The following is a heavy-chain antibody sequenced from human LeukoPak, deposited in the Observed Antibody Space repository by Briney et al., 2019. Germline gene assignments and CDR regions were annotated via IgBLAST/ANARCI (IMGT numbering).Heavy chain of an antibody. CDR2: IYYTGAT. CDR1: GGSISSYY. J-gene: IGHJ4*02. Sequence: SETLSLTCTVSGGSISSYYWTWIRQPPGKGLEWIGYIYYTGATSYNPSLKSRVTISVDTSKKQFSLKLTSVTAADTAVYYCARRDQPPYYFDSWGQGTLVTVSS. CDR3: ARRDQPPYYFDS. V-gene: IGHV4-59*08.